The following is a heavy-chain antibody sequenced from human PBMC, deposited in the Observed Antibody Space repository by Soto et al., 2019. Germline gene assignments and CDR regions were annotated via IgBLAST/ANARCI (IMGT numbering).Heavy chain of an antibody. CDR3: ASTWVGMAGRPLEY. Sequence: ASVKVSCKASGYMFTTYGISWVRQAPGQGLEWMAWISAYNGNKKYAQKFQDRVTMTIHTSSTTVSMELRNLTSDDTAIYYCASTWVGMAGRPLEYWGQGXLVTVIS. J-gene: IGHJ4*02. CDR2: ISAYNGNK. CDR1: GYMFTTYG. V-gene: IGHV1-18*04. D-gene: IGHD1-26*01.